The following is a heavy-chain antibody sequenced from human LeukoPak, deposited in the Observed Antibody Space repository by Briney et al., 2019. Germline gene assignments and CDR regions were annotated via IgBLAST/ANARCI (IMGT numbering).Heavy chain of an antibody. Sequence: PGGSLRLSCAASGFTFSSYGMSWVRQAPGKGLEWVSAISGSGGSTYYADSVKGRFTISRDNSKKTLYLQMSSLRAEDTAVYYCAKGAEDLRAAHYYYYYHMDVWGKGTTVTVSS. CDR2: ISGSGGST. CDR1: GFTFSSYG. V-gene: IGHV3-23*01. J-gene: IGHJ6*03. D-gene: IGHD2-2*01. CDR3: AKGAEDLRAAHYYYYYHMDV.